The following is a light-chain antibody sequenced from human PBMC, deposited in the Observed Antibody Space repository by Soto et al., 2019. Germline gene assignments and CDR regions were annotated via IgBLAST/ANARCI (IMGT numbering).Light chain of an antibody. Sequence: VVLTQSPATLSLSPGGRATLSCRASQSVSHALAWYQQKPGQAPRLLIHDASSRATGIPARFSGSGSETDFTLTISSLEPEDFAVYYCQQRGSWPPSITFGQGTRLEIK. CDR2: DAS. CDR3: QQRGSWPPSIT. V-gene: IGKV3-11*01. J-gene: IGKJ5*01. CDR1: QSVSHA.